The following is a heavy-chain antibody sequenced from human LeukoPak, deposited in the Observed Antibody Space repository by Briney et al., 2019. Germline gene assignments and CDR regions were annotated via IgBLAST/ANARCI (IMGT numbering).Heavy chain of an antibody. V-gene: IGHV4-59*11. J-gene: IGHJ1*01. CDR1: AASFSTHY. CDR3: ARVRGTFETD. CDR2: LYYSGST. D-gene: IGHD2/OR15-2a*01. Sequence: SETLSLTCTVAAASFSTHYWSWIRQPPGKGLEWIGYLYYSGSTTYSPSLKSRVTMSVDTSKSQFSLKLNSVTAADTAIYYCARVRGTFETDWGQGTLVTVSS.